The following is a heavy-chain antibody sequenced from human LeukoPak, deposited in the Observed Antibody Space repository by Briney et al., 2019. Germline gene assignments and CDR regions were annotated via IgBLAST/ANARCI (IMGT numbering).Heavy chain of an antibody. CDR2: INPNSGGT. J-gene: IGHJ5*02. CDR1: GYTFTSYY. Sequence: GASVKVSCKASGYTFTSYYMHWVRQAPGQGLEWMGWINPNSGGTNYAQKFQGRVTMTRDTSISTAYMELSRLRSDDPAVYYCARPKKQLVLGNWFDPWGQGTLVTVPS. D-gene: IGHD6-13*01. CDR3: ARPKKQLVLGNWFDP. V-gene: IGHV1-2*02.